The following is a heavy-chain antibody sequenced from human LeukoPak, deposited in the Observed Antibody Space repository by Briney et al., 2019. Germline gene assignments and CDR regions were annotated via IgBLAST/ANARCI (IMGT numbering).Heavy chain of an antibody. CDR1: GFTFSSYA. D-gene: IGHD3-22*01. CDR3: ARDTYYYDSSGYYYDY. J-gene: IGHJ4*02. V-gene: IGHV3-30-3*01. CDR2: ISYDGSNK. Sequence: PGRSLRLSCAASGFTFSSYAMHWVRQAPGKGLEWVAVISYDGSNKYYADSVKGRFTISRDNSKNTLYLRMNSLRAEDTAVYYCARDTYYYDSSGYYYDYWGQGTLVTVSS.